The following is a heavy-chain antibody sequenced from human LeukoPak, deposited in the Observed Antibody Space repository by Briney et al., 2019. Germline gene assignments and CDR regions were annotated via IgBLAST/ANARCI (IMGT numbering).Heavy chain of an antibody. CDR2: IVGAGSNA. D-gene: IGHD7-27*01. Sequence: PGRSLRLSCAASGFTFSTYGMQGVRQAAGKGLEWVAVIVGAGSNAHCADSVRGRFTVSRDNSKNTLYLQMNSLRAEDTAVYYCARDSITGDNSLDFWGRGTLVTVSS. CDR1: GFTFSTYG. CDR3: ARDSITGDNSLDF. V-gene: IGHV3-33*05. J-gene: IGHJ4*02.